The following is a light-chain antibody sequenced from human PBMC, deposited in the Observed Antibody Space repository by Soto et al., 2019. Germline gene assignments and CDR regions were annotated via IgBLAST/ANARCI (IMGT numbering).Light chain of an antibody. CDR2: EVN. J-gene: IGLJ1*01. V-gene: IGLV2-14*01. CDR3: FSFQNTSNPV. CDR1: SSYIGAYDY. Sequence: QSALTQPASLSGSPVQSITISCTGTSSYIGAYDYVSWFQQHPGKAPKLMISEVNNRPSGVSNRFSGSKSGNTAYLTISGLQVEDEAEYFCFSFQNTSNPVFGTGPXVT.